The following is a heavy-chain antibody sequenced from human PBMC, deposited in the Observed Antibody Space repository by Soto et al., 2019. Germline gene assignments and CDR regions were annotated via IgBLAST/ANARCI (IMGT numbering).Heavy chain of an antibody. J-gene: IGHJ4*02. CDR2: IYYTGPT. CDR1: GASISSGGYY. Sequence: QVQLQESGPGLVKPSQTLSLTCTVSGASISSGGYYWSWIRQHPGKGLEWIGYIYYTGPTFYNPSLKSRVFMSLDTSKNHFSLNLSPVTAADTAVFYCAGGKIYPVPFDYWGQGTLVTASS. CDR3: AGGKIYPVPFDY. V-gene: IGHV4-31*03. D-gene: IGHD2-15*01.